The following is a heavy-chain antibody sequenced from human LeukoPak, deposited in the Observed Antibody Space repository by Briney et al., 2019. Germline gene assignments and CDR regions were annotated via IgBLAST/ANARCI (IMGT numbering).Heavy chain of an antibody. Sequence: SETLSLTCTVSGGSISSYYWSWIRQPPGKGLEWIGYIYYSGSTNYNPSLKSRVTISVDTSKNQFSLKLSSVTAADTAVYYCARNPLAVTTYYYYGMDVWGQGTTVTVSS. V-gene: IGHV4-59*08. CDR2: IYYSGST. D-gene: IGHD4-11*01. J-gene: IGHJ6*02. CDR1: GGSISSYY. CDR3: ARNPLAVTTYYYYGMDV.